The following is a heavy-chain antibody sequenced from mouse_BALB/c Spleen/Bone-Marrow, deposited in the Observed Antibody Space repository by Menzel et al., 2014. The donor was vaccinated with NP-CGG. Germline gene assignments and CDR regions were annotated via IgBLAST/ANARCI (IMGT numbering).Heavy chain of an antibody. Sequence: VQLQQSGAELVKLGASVKLPCTASGFNIKDTYMHWVKQWPEQGLEWIGRIDPANGNTKYDPKFQGKASITADTSSNTACLQLSSLTSEDTAVYYCASYVYGYYFDYWGQGTTLTVSS. D-gene: IGHD2-2*01. CDR2: IDPANGNT. V-gene: IGHV14-3*02. CDR3: ASYVYGYYFDY. J-gene: IGHJ2*01. CDR1: GFNIKDTY.